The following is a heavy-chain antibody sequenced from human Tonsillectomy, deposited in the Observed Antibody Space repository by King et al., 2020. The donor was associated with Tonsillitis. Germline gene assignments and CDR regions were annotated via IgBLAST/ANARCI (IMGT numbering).Heavy chain of an antibody. CDR1: GFTFSNAW. Sequence: VQLVESGGGLVKPGGSLRLSCAASGFTFSNAWMSWVRQAPGKGLEWVGRIKSKTDGGTTDYAAPVKGRFTISRDDSKNTLYLQMNSLQTEDTAVYYCTTFFRYDIIGPWAWGQGTLVTVPS. D-gene: IGHD3-22*01. V-gene: IGHV3-15*01. J-gene: IGHJ5*02. CDR3: TTFFRYDIIGPWA. CDR2: IKSKTDGGTT.